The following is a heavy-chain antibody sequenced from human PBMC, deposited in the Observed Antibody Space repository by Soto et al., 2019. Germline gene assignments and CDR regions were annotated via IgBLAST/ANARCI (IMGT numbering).Heavy chain of an antibody. J-gene: IGHJ6*02. D-gene: IGHD1-26*01. CDR1: GFTFSSYA. Sequence: PGGSLRLSCSASGFTFSSYAMHWVRQAPGKGLEYVSAISSSGGSTYYADSVKGRFTISRDNSKNTLYLQMSSLRAEDTAVYYCVKGVGSYHYYYGMDVWGQGTTVTVSS. V-gene: IGHV3-64D*08. CDR2: ISSSGGST. CDR3: VKGVGSYHYYYGMDV.